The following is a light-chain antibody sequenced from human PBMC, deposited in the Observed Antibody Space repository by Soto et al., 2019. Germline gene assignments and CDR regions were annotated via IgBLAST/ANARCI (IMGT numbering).Light chain of an antibody. CDR3: QQYGSSPRT. J-gene: IGKJ1*01. CDR2: DAS. Sequence: EIVLTQSPGTLSWSPGERATLSCRASQSVSSSYFAWYQQKPGQAPRLLIYDASSRATGIPDRFSGSGSGTDFTLTISRLEPEDFAVYYCQQYGSSPRTFGQGTKVDIK. CDR1: QSVSSSY. V-gene: IGKV3-20*01.